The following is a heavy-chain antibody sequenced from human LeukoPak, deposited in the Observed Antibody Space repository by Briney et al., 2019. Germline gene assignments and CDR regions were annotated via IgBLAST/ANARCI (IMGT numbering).Heavy chain of an antibody. D-gene: IGHD2-2*01. V-gene: IGHV1-69*13. J-gene: IGHJ5*02. CDR2: IIPIFGTA. CDR3: ARVLYRCSSTSCYVMLGEAFDP. Sequence: SVKVSCKASGGTFSSYAISWVRQAPGQGLEWMGGIIPIFGTANYAQKFQGRVTITADESTSTAYMELSSLRSEDTAVYYCARVLYRCSSTSCYVMLGEAFDPWGQGTLVTVSS. CDR1: GGTFSSYA.